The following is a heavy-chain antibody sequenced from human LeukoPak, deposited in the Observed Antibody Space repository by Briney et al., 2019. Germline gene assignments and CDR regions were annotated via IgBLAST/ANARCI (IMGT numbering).Heavy chain of an antibody. Sequence: GGSLRLSCAASGFTFSSYEMNWVRQAPGKGLEWVSYISSSGSTIYYADSVKGRFTISRDNAKNSLYLQMNSLRAEDTAVYYCAGSRHDSSGNRYFDYWGQGTLVTVSS. CDR2: ISSSGSTI. CDR1: GFTFSSYE. D-gene: IGHD3-22*01. CDR3: AGSRHDSSGNRYFDY. V-gene: IGHV3-48*03. J-gene: IGHJ4*02.